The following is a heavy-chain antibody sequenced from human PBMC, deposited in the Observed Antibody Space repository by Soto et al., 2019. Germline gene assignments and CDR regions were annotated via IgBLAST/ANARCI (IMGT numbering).Heavy chain of an antibody. CDR1: GGSISSSSYY. J-gene: IGHJ3*02. CDR3: ARHYYDSSGYWADAFDI. V-gene: IGHV4-39*01. D-gene: IGHD3-22*01. Sequence: PSETLSLTCTVSGGSISSSSYYWGWIRQPPGKGLEWIGSIYYSGGTYYNPSLKSRVTISVDTSKNQFSLKLSSVTAADTAVYYCARHYYDSSGYWADAFDIWGQGTMVTV. CDR2: IYYSGGT.